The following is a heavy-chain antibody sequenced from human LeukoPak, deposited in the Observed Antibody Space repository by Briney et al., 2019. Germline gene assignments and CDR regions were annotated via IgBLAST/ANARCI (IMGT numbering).Heavy chain of an antibody. D-gene: IGHD7-27*01. Sequence: GGSLRLSCTASGFTFGDYAMSWVRQAPGKGREWVGFIRSKAYGGTTEYAASVKGRFTISRDDSKSIAYLQMNSLKTEDTAVYYCTRGGLSFDGAGAWGYYFDYWGQGTLVTVSS. V-gene: IGHV3-49*04. J-gene: IGHJ4*02. CDR2: IRSKAYGGTT. CDR3: TRGGLSFDGAGAWGYYFDY. CDR1: GFTFGDYA.